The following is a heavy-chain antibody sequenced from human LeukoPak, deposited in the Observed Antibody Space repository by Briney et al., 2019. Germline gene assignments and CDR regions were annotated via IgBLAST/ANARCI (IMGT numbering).Heavy chain of an antibody. CDR2: ISGSGDTT. D-gene: IGHD1-26*01. Sequence: GGPLRLSCAASGFTFSSCVMSWVRQAPGKGLEWVSAISGSGDTTYYAESVRGRFTISRDISKNTLYLQMNSLRVEDTAVYYCVKDRVGTWEPIDYWGQGTLVTVSS. CDR3: VKDRVGTWEPIDY. V-gene: IGHV3-23*01. CDR1: GFTFSSCV. J-gene: IGHJ4*02.